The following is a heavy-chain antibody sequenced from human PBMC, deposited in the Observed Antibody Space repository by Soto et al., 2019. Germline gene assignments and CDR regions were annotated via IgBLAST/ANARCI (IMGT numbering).Heavy chain of an antibody. Sequence: QVQLVQSGAEVKNPGASVRVSCTASRYTFPNYALTWVRQAPGQGPEWLGWIRLHNGETHYAPNFRGRVTMTTDTSTSTAYMELRGLRSDDTAMYYCATSLGPSGWFDYWGQGNPVTVSS. CDR2: IRLHNGET. CDR3: ATSLGPSGWFDY. V-gene: IGHV1-18*01. CDR1: RYTFPNYA. D-gene: IGHD6-19*01. J-gene: IGHJ4*02.